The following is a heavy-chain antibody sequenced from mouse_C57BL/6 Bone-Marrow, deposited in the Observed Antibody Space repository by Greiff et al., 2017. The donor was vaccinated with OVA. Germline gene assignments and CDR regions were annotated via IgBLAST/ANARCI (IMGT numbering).Heavy chain of an antibody. V-gene: IGHV1-63*01. CDR1: GYTFTNYW. J-gene: IGHJ4*01. Sequence: QVQLQQPGAELVRPGTSVKMSCKASGYTFTNYWIGWAKQRPGHGLEWIGDIYPGGGYTNYNEKFKGKATLTADKSSSTAYMQFSSLTSEDSAIYDCARLDYALAMDYWGQGTSVTVSS. CDR3: ARLDYALAMDY. D-gene: IGHD1-1*01. CDR2: IYPGGGYT.